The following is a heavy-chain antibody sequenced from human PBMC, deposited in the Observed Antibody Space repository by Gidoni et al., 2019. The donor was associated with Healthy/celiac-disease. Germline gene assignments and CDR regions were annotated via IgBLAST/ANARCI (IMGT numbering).Heavy chain of an antibody. CDR2: ISSSSSTI. D-gene: IGHD2-8*02. V-gene: IGHV3-48*01. J-gene: IGHJ6*02. CDR3: ARPTWSTGGVWGLHYYYYGMDV. CDR1: GFTFSSYS. Sequence: EVQLVESGGGLVQPGGSLRLSCAASGFTFSSYSMNWVRQAPGKGLEWVSYISSSSSTIYYADSVKGRFTISRDNAKNSLYLQMNSLRAEDTAVYYCARPTWSTGGVWGLHYYYYGMDVWGQGTTVTVSS.